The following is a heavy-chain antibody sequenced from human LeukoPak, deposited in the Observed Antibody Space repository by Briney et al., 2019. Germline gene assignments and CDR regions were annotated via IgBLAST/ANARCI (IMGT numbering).Heavy chain of an antibody. J-gene: IGHJ4*02. V-gene: IGHV3-7*01. CDR3: ARDGGHGGDLDY. CDR2: IKQDGSEK. D-gene: IGHD2-21*02. CDR1: GFTFTTYW. Sequence: PGGSLRLSCAASGFTFTTYWMHWVRQAPGKGLEWVANIKQDGSEKYHVDSVKGRFTISRDNGKNSVYLQMNSLRAEDTAVYYCARDGGHGGDLDYGGQGTLVTVSS.